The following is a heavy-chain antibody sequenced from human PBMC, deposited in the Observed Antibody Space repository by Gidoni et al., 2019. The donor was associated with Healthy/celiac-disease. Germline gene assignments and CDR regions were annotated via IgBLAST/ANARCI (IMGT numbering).Heavy chain of an antibody. J-gene: IGHJ3*02. Sequence: QVQLVESGGGVVRPGRSLRLSCAASGFTFSSYGMHWVRQAPGKGLEWVAVISYDGSNKYYADSVKGLFTISRDNSKNTLYLQMNSLRAEDTAVYYCAKDMRFGELTAFDIWGQGTMVTVSS. D-gene: IGHD3-10*01. CDR3: AKDMRFGELTAFDI. CDR1: GFTFSSYG. CDR2: ISYDGSNK. V-gene: IGHV3-30*18.